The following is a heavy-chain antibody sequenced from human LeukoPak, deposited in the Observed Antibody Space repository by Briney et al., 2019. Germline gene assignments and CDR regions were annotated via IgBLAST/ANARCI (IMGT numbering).Heavy chain of an antibody. CDR2: INPSGGST. CDR1: GYTFTSYY. Sequence: ASVKVSCKASGYTFTSYYMHWVRQAPGQGLEWMGIINPSGGSTSYAQKFQGRVTMTRDTSTSTVYMELSSLRSEDTAVYYCARDALGRRTVTKHWYFDLWGRGTLVTVSS. CDR3: ARDALGRRTVTKHWYFDL. V-gene: IGHV1-46*01. D-gene: IGHD4-17*01. J-gene: IGHJ2*01.